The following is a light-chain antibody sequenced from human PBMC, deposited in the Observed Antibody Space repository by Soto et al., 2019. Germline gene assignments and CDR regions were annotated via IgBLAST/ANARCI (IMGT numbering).Light chain of an antibody. CDR1: NIRGYS. Sequence: SYELTQPPSVSVAPGQTAKIACGGDNIRGYSEHWYLQKSGQAPVLVVYDDSDRTAGIPERFSGSNSGNMATLSISRVEAGDEAEYYCQVWDSRGDRPVFGGGTKVTVL. CDR2: DDS. J-gene: IGLJ2*01. V-gene: IGLV3-21*02. CDR3: QVWDSRGDRPV.